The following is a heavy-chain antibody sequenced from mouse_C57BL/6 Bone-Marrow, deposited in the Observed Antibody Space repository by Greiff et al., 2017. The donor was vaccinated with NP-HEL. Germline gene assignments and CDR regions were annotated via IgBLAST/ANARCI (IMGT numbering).Heavy chain of an antibody. CDR2: IYPRSGNT. CDR1: GYTFTSYG. D-gene: IGHD4-1*01. CDR3: ARDGLTGTLKGYFDV. V-gene: IGHV1-81*01. J-gene: IGHJ1*03. Sequence: QVQLKESGAELARPGASVKLSCKASGYTFTSYGISWVKQRTGQGLEWIGEIYPRSGNTYYNEKFKGKATLTADKSSSTAYMELRSLTSEDSAVYFCARDGLTGTLKGYFDVGGTGTTVTVSS.